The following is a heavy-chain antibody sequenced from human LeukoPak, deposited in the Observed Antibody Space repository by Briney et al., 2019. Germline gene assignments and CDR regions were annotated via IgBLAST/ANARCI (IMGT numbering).Heavy chain of an antibody. CDR2: ISWNSGSI. Sequence: PGRSLRLSCAASGFTFSSYAMHWVRQAPGKGLEWVSGISWNSGSIGYADSVKGRFTISRDNAKNSLYLQMNSLRAEDTALYYCAKSGTYYDFWSGYYGGFDYWGQGTLVTVSS. CDR1: GFTFSSYA. CDR3: AKSGTYYDFWSGYYGGFDY. D-gene: IGHD3-3*01. J-gene: IGHJ4*02. V-gene: IGHV3-9*01.